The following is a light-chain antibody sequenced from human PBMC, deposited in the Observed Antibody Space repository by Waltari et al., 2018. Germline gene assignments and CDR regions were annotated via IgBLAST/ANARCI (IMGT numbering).Light chain of an antibody. CDR1: KNIRSY. CDR2: AAS. J-gene: IGKJ4*01. CDR3: QQNDYL. Sequence: DLQMTQSPSSLSASVGDRVTISCRASKNIRSYLSWYQQKPGIAPKLVIYAASTLQSGVPSRFSGSGSGTNFTLTITSLQAEDFATYYCQQNDYLFGGGTKVEIK. V-gene: IGKV1-39*01.